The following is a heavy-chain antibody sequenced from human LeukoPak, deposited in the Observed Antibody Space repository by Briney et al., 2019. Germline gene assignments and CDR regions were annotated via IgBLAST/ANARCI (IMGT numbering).Heavy chain of an antibody. CDR1: GFTFSSYA. Sequence: GTSLRLSCAASGFTFSSYAMSWVRQAPGKGLEWVSGISGSGGSTNYADSVKGRFTISRDNSKNTLYLQMNSRRAEDTAEYFCAKAMRLTTMTTGDNTDYWGQGTLVTVSS. J-gene: IGHJ4*02. V-gene: IGHV3-23*01. CDR2: ISGSGGST. CDR3: AKAMRLTTMTTGDNTDY. D-gene: IGHD4-17*01.